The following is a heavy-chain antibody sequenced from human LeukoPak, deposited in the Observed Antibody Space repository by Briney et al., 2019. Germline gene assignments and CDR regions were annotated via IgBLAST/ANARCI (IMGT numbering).Heavy chain of an antibody. CDR1: GGSFSGYC. V-gene: IGHV4-34*01. CDR3: ARGGFGYSYGPYYFDY. CDR2: INHSGST. J-gene: IGHJ4*02. Sequence: SETLSLTCAVYGGSFSGYCWSWIRQPPGKGLEWIGEINHSGSTNYNPSLKSRVTISVDTSKNQFSLKLSSVTAADTAVYYCARGGFGYSYGPYYFDYWGQGTLVTVSS. D-gene: IGHD5-18*01.